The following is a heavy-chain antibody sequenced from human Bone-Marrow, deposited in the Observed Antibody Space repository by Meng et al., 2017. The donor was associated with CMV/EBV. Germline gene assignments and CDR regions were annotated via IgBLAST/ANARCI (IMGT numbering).Heavy chain of an antibody. CDR2: IYYSGST. D-gene: IGHD1-26*01. J-gene: IGHJ4*02. V-gene: IGHV4-39*07. Sequence: SETLSLTCTVSDGPIRTSTYYWGWIRQPPGKGLEWIGSIYYSGSTFYNPSLTSRVTISVDTSKNQFSLKLYSVTAADTAVYYCARRVGATTIDYWGQGTLVTVSS. CDR3: ARRVGATTIDY. CDR1: DGPIRTSTYY.